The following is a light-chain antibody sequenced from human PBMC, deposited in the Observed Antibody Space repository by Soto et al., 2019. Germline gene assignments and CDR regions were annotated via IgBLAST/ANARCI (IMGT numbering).Light chain of an antibody. CDR1: SSDVGGYNY. V-gene: IGLV2-11*01. Sequence: QSALTQPRSVSGSPGQSVTISCTGTSSDVGGYNYVSWYQQHPGKAPNVMIYDVSERPSGLPDRFSGSKSGNTASLTISGLQAEHEADYYCCSYAGSQRYVLGAGTKVTVL. CDR3: CSYAGSQRYV. J-gene: IGLJ1*01. CDR2: DVS.